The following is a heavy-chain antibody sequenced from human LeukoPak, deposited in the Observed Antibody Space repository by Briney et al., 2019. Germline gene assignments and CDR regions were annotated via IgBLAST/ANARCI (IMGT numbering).Heavy chain of an antibody. CDR2: IKSQTHGGTT. CDR1: GFTFSSYV. J-gene: IGHJ4*02. CDR3: TTEFFGSVYNN. V-gene: IGHV3-15*01. Sequence: PGGSLRLSCAASGFTFSSYVMHWVRQAPGKGLEWVGHIKSQTHGGTTDYAAPVKGRFTISRDDSKRTLYLQMNGLQTEDTGVYHCTTEFFGSVYNNWGQGTLVTVSS. D-gene: IGHD5/OR15-5a*01.